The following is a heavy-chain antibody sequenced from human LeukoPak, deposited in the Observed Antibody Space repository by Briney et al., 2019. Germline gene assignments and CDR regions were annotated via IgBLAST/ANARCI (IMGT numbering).Heavy chain of an antibody. Sequence: GGSVRLSCEASGLDFSNYYMSWVRQAPGKGLERLANIKYDGSYTYYVDSLNGRFTISRDNAKNSLYLQMSSLRADNTAVYYCTRDEGATVATYRFDFWGQGTLVTVSS. CDR3: TRDEGATVATYRFDF. CDR1: GLDFSNYY. V-gene: IGHV3-7*01. J-gene: IGHJ4*02. CDR2: IKYDGSYT. D-gene: IGHD4-23*01.